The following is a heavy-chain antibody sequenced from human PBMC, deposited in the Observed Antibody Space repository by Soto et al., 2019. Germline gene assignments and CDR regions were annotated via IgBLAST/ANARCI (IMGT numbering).Heavy chain of an antibody. D-gene: IGHD3-10*01. CDR1: GFPFSSTD. Sequence: GSLRLSCAASGFPFSSTDMTWVRRAPGKGLEWVSTIDGSGGTTYYADSVKGRFTISRDNSINTVFLQMNSLRADDTALYFCAKNSGWFNTWGQGALVTVSS. V-gene: IGHV3-23*01. J-gene: IGHJ5*02. CDR3: AKNSGWFNT. CDR2: IDGSGGTT.